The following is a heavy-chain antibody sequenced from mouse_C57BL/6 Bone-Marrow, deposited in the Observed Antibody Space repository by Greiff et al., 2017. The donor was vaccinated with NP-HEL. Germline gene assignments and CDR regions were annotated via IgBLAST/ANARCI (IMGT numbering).Heavy chain of an antibody. CDR2: IRNKANGYTT. Sequence: EVKLMESGGGLVQPGGSLSLSCAASGFTFTDYYMSWVRQPPGKALEWLGFIRNKANGYTTEYSASVKGRFTISRDNSQSILYLQMNALRAEDSATYYCARYGVLIWYFDVWGTGTTVTVSS. D-gene: IGHD1-1*01. J-gene: IGHJ1*03. V-gene: IGHV7-3*01. CDR1: GFTFTDYY. CDR3: ARYGVLIWYFDV.